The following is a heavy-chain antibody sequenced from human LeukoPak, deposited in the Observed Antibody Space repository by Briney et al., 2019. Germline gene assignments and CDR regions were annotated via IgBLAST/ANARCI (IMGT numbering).Heavy chain of an antibody. J-gene: IGHJ4*02. V-gene: IGHV3-7*01. D-gene: IGHD5-12*01. CDR2: VKEDGSEK. CDR1: GFTFSNYW. Sequence: GGSLRLSCAASGFTFSNYWMSWVRQAPGKGLEWVANVKEDGSEKYYVDSVKVRFTISRDNAKNSLYLQMNGLRAEDTAVYYCARGGYSFGYWGQGILVTVSS. CDR3: ARGGYSFGY.